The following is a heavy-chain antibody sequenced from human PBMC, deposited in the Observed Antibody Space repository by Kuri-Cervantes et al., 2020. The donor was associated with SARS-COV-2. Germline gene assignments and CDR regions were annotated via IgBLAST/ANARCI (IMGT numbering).Heavy chain of an antibody. Sequence: GESLKISCAASGFTLSNAWMSWVRQAPGKGLEWVGFIRSKAYGGTTEYAASVKGRFTISRDDSKSIAYLQMNSLKTEDTAVYYCTRAASISWSTFDYWGQGTLVTVSS. CDR2: IRSKAYGGTT. D-gene: IGHD2-21*01. V-gene: IGHV3-49*04. CDR3: TRAASISWSTFDY. J-gene: IGHJ4*02. CDR1: GFTLSNAW.